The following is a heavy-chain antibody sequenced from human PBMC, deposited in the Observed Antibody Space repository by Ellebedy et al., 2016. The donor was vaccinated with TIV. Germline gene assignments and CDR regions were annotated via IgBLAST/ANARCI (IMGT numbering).Heavy chain of an antibody. CDR1: GFTFGFYT. D-gene: IGHD2-2*01. CDR3: ARGPDGRYCTSPTCYPAVYYSYGMDV. J-gene: IGHJ6*02. CDR2: VSYDGGDK. V-gene: IGHV3-30-3*01. Sequence: GGSLRLSCAASGFTFGFYTMHWVRQPPGKGLEWVADVSYDGGDKYYADSVKGRFTISRDNSKNTLYLQMKSLRVEDTAVYYCARGPDGRYCTSPTCYPAVYYSYGMDVWGQGTTVTVSS.